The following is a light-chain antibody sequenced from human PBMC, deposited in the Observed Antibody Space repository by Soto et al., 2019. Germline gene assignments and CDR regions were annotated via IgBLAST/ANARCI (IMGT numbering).Light chain of an antibody. V-gene: IGKV3-11*01. Sequence: EIVLTQSPATLSLSPGERATLSCRASQSVSSYLAWYQQKPGQAPRLLIYDASNRATGIPARFSGSGSGTDFTLPISSLEPEDFAVYYCQQRSNWPPLTFGPGTKVHIK. CDR1: QSVSSY. J-gene: IGKJ3*01. CDR2: DAS. CDR3: QQRSNWPPLT.